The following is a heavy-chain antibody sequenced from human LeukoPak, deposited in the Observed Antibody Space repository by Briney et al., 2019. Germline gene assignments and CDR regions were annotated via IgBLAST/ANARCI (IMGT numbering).Heavy chain of an antibody. CDR3: AKRETYWSSDL. Sequence: SETLSLTCTVSGGSISSGGYYWSWIRQHPGKGLEWIGYIYYSGSTYYNPSLKSRASISLDTSKHQFYLKLTSVTAADTAVYYCAKRETYWSSDLWGRGTQVTVSS. CDR2: IYYSGST. V-gene: IGHV4-31*03. CDR1: GGSISSGGYY. J-gene: IGHJ2*01.